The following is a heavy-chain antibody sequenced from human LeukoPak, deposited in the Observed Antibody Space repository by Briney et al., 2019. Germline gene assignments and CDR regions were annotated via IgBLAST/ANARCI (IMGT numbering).Heavy chain of an antibody. D-gene: IGHD3-10*01. CDR2: IYYSGST. V-gene: IGHV4-59*12. CDR1: GGSISSYY. J-gene: IGHJ4*02. CDR3: ARDPTEAMVRGVGSYFDY. Sequence: PSETLSLTCTVSGGSISSYYWSWIRQPPGKGLEWIGYIYYSGSTNYNPSLKSRVTISVDTSKNQFSLQLNSVTPEDTAVYYCARDPTEAMVRGVGSYFDYWGKGTLVTVSS.